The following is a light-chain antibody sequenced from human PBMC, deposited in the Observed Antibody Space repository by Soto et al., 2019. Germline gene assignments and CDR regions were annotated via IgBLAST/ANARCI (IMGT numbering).Light chain of an antibody. CDR1: QSVRSSH. V-gene: IGKV3-20*01. Sequence: IFLPQSPGTLSLSPGERATLSCRASQSVRSSHLAWYQQKPGQAPRLLIYGTSSRATGIPDRFSGSGSGTDFTLTISRLEPEDFAVYHCQQYSRSPLTFGGGTKVDIK. CDR3: QQYSRSPLT. J-gene: IGKJ4*01. CDR2: GTS.